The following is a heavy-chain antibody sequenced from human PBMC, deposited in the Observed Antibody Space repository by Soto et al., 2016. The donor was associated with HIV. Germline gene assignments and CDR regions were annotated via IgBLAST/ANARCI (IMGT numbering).Heavy chain of an antibody. J-gene: IGHJ4*02. CDR1: GFTVSSNY. CDR3: ARLSGSKSEDWDS. D-gene: IGHD1-26*01. Sequence: EVQLVESGGGLVQPGGSLRLSCAASGFTVSSNYMSWVRQAPGKGLEWVSVIYSGGSTYYADSVKGRFTISRDNSKNTLYLQMNSLRAEDTAVYYCARLSGSKSEDWDSWGQGTLVTVSS. CDR2: IYSGGST. V-gene: IGHV3-66*01.